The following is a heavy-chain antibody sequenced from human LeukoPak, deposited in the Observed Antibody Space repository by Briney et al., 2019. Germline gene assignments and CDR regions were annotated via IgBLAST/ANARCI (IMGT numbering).Heavy chain of an antibody. Sequence: GESLKISCKGSGYSFTSYWIGWVRQMPGKGLEWMGIIHPSDSETRYSPSFQGQVIISADKSINTASLQWSSLKASDTAMYYCARRDISSSWYYYWGQGTLVTVSS. D-gene: IGHD6-13*01. J-gene: IGHJ4*02. V-gene: IGHV5-51*01. CDR1: GYSFTSYW. CDR3: ARRDISSSWYYY. CDR2: IHPSDSET.